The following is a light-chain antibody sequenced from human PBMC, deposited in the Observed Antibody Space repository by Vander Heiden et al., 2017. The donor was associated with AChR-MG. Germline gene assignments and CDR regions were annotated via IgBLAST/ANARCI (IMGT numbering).Light chain of an antibody. V-gene: IGKV3-15*01. CDR2: GAS. CDR3: QQDNNWPLT. CDR1: QTVSSN. Sequence: EIVMTQSPATLSVSPGERATLSCRASQTVSSNLAWYQQKPGQAPRLVIYGASTRATDIPARFSGSGSGTEFTLTISSLQSEDFAVYYCQQDNNWPLTFGGGTEVEI. J-gene: IGKJ4*01.